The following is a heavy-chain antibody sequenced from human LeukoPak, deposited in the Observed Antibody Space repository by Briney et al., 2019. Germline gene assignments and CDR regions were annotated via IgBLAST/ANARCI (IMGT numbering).Heavy chain of an antibody. CDR3: AREVASTYNWFDP. Sequence: GGSLRLSCAASGFTFSTSAMSWVRQAPGKGLEWVSVISGSGGSTFYADSVKGRFTISRDNSKNTLYLQMNSLRAEDTAVYYCAREVASTYNWFDPWGQGTLVTVSS. D-gene: IGHD5/OR15-5a*01. V-gene: IGHV3-23*01. J-gene: IGHJ5*02. CDR2: ISGSGGST. CDR1: GFTFSTSA.